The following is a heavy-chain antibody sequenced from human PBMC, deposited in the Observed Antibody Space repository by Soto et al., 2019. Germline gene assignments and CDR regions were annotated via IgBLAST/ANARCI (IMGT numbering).Heavy chain of an antibody. V-gene: IGHV3-33*01. CDR3: ATVAEHKYDAFDI. D-gene: IGHD2-15*01. Sequence: PGGSLRLSCAASGFTFSGYGIHWVRQAPGKGLEWVAVIWYDGSNKYYADSVKGRFTISRDNSKNTLYLQMNSLRAEDTAVYYCATVAEHKYDAFDIRGQGTMVTVSS. J-gene: IGHJ3*02. CDR1: GFTFSGYG. CDR2: IWYDGSNK.